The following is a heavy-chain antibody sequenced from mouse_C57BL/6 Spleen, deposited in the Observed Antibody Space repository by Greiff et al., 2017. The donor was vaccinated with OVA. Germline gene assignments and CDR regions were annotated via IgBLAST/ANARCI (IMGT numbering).Heavy chain of an antibody. Sequence: EVKLQESGPGLVKPSQSLSLTCSVTGYSITSGYYWNWIRQFPGNKLEWMGYISYDGSNNYNPSLKNRISITRDTSKNQFFLKLNSVTTEDTATYYCAREGVLMDYWGQGTSVTVSS. CDR2: ISYDGSN. CDR1: GYSITSGYY. V-gene: IGHV3-6*01. J-gene: IGHJ4*01. CDR3: AREGVLMDY.